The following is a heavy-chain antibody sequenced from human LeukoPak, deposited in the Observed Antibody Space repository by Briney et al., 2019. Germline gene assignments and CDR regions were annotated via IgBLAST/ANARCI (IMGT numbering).Heavy chain of an antibody. CDR1: GFTFSSYW. CDR3: ARARGGYCSSTSCRNPYYYYYMDV. J-gene: IGHJ6*03. D-gene: IGHD2-2*01. Sequence: PGGSLRLSCAASGFTFSSYWMSWVRQAPGKGLEWVAHIKQDVSEKYYVDSVKGRFTISRDNAKNSLYLQMNSLRAEDTAVYYCARARGGYCSSTSCRNPYYYYYMDVWGKGTTVTVSS. CDR2: IKQDVSEK. V-gene: IGHV3-7*01.